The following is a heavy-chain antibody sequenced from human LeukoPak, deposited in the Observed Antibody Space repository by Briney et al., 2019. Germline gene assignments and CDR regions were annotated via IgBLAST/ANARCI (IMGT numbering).Heavy chain of an antibody. J-gene: IGHJ4*02. V-gene: IGHV3-23*01. D-gene: IGHD1-1*01. CDR2: IFGNGRTT. CDR3: ARGRYDWNDVGYFDY. CDR1: GFTFSTYA. Sequence: PEGSLRLSCAASGFTFSTYAMSWVRQAPGKGLEWVSAIFGNGRTTYSADSVKGRFAISRDNSKNTLYLQMNSLRAEDTAVYYCARGRYDWNDVGYFDYWGQGTLVSVSS.